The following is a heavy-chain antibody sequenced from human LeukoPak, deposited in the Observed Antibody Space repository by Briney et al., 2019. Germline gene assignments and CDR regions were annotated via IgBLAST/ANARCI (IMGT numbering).Heavy chain of an antibody. CDR1: GYTLTELS. CDR3: ATGVWYSGSYFSEYDY. D-gene: IGHD1-26*01. Sequence: GASVKVSCKVSGYTLTELSMHWVRQAPGKGLEWMGGFDPEDGETIYAQEFQGRVTMTEDTSTDTAYMELSSLRSEDTAVYYCATGVWYSGSYFSEYDYWGQGTLVTVSS. CDR2: FDPEDGET. J-gene: IGHJ4*02. V-gene: IGHV1-24*01.